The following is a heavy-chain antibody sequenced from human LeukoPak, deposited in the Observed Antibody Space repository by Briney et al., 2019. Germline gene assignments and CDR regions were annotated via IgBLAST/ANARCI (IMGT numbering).Heavy chain of an antibody. J-gene: IGHJ4*02. V-gene: IGHV1-3*01. CDR1: GYTFTSYA. CDR2: INAGNGNT. D-gene: IGHD3-22*01. Sequence: VASVKVSCKASGYTFTSYAMHWVRQAPGQRLEWMGWINAGNGNTKYSQKFQGRVTITRDTSASTAYMELSSLRSEDTAVYYCASTKVYYYDSSGYYLDYWGQGTLVTVSS. CDR3: ASTKVYYYDSSGYYLDY.